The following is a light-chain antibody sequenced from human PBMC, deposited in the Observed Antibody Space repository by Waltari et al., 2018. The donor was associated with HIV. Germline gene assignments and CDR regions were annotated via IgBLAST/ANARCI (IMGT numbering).Light chain of an antibody. Sequence: EIVLTQSPDTLSLFPGERATLSCRASQSVSSSFLAWYQQKPGQAPRLLIFGANTRATCIADRFRGSGSGTDFTLIINRLEPEDFAVYHCQQYGTSPQTFGQGTKVEIK. CDR2: GAN. CDR3: QQYGTSPQT. J-gene: IGKJ1*01. V-gene: IGKV3-20*01. CDR1: QSVSSSF.